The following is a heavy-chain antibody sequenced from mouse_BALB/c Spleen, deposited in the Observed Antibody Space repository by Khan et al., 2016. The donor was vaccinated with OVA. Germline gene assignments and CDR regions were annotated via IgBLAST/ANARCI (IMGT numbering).Heavy chain of an antibody. J-gene: IGHJ3*01. D-gene: IGHD2-4*01. Sequence: QVQLKQSGPGLVQPSQSLSITCTVSGFSLPNYSVHWVRQSPGKGLEWLGVIWSAGSTDYNEAFISRLTITKDNSRRQVFFNITNLQPNDTARYYCARRGYDYGRGALFAYWGQGTLVTVSA. V-gene: IGHV2-2*02. CDR1: GFSLPNYS. CDR2: IWSAGST. CDR3: ARRGYDYGRGALFAY.